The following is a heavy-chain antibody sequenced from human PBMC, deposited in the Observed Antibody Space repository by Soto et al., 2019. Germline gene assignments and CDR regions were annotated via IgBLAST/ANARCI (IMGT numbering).Heavy chain of an antibody. CDR2: VSYSGRT. J-gene: IGHJ3*01. CDR1: RGSINNYY. CDR3: ARLQYTVVLAIDV. V-gene: IGHV4-59*03. Sequence: ETLSLTCTVSRGSINNYYWTLIRQPPGKGLEWIGYVSYSGRTNYNPSLKSRVNMFVDKSKNQLSLNLTSVNAADTDGYYCARLQYTVVLAIDVCGQRTMVT. D-gene: IGHD2-21*01.